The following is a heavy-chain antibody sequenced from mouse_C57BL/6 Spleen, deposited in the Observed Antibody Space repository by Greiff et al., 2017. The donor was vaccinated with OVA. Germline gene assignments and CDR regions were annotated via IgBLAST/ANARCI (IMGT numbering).Heavy chain of an antibody. J-gene: IGHJ3*01. D-gene: IGHD2-1*01. CDR3: ARSVYYRKWFAY. V-gene: IGHV1-39*01. Sequence: VQLKESGPELVKPGASVKISCKASGYSFTDYNMNWVKQSTGKSLEWIGVINPNYGTTSYNQKFKGKATLTVDKSSSTAYMQLNSLTSEDSAVYYCARSVYYRKWFAYWGQGTLVTVSA. CDR1: GYSFTDYN. CDR2: INPNYGTT.